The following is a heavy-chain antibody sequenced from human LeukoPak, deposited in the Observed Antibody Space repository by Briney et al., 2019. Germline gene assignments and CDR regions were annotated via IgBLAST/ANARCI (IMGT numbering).Heavy chain of an antibody. CDR2: IYSGGST. D-gene: IGHD2-15*01. Sequence: PGGSLRLSCAASGFTFSSYAMHWVRQAPGKGLEWVSVIYSGGSTYYADSVKGRFTISRDNSKNTLYLQMNSLRAEDTAVYYCARDLTSGHCSGGSCYSHYYYGMDVWGQGTTVTVSS. J-gene: IGHJ6*02. CDR3: ARDLTSGHCSGGSCYSHYYYGMDV. V-gene: IGHV3-53*01. CDR1: GFTFSSYA.